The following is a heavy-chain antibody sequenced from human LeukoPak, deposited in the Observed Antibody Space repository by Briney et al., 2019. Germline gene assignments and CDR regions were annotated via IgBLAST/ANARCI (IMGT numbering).Heavy chain of an antibody. CDR3: ARKDRYGLDY. CDR2: IKHDGSEK. J-gene: IGHJ4*02. V-gene: IGHV3-7*01. CDR1: GFTFSSYW. Sequence: PGGSLRLSCAASGFTFSSYWMSWFRQAPGKGLEWVADIKHDGSEKYYVDSLKGRFTISTDSAKNSLYLQINSLRAEDTAVYYCARKDRYGLDYWGQGTLVTVSS. D-gene: IGHD3-9*01.